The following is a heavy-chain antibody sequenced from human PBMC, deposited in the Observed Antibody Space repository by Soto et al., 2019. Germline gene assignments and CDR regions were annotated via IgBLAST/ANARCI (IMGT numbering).Heavy chain of an antibody. J-gene: IGHJ3*02. V-gene: IGHV3-15*07. CDR3: AKSVRVVAATHDAFDI. CDR2: IKSKTDGGTT. D-gene: IGHD2-15*01. Sequence: PGGSPRLSCAASGFTFTNAWINWVRQAPGKGLEWVGRIKSKTDGGTTDYAEPVKGRFAISRDDSNNMVYLQMNSLKIEDTAVYYCAKSVRVVAATHDAFDIWGQGTMVTVSS. CDR1: GFTFTNAW.